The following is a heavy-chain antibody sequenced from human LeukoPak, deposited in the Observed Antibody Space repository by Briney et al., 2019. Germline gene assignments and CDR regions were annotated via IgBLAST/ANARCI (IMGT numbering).Heavy chain of an antibody. V-gene: IGHV4-38-2*01. J-gene: IGHJ4*02. CDR2: IYHSGST. Sequence: TSETLPLTCAVSGYSISSGYYWGWIRPPPGKGLEWIGSIYHSGSTYYNPSLKSRVTISVDTSKNQFSLKLSSVTAADTAVYYCASHRGYSGYDFDYWGQGTLVTVSS. CDR1: GYSISSGYY. CDR3: ASHRGYSGYDFDY. D-gene: IGHD5-12*01.